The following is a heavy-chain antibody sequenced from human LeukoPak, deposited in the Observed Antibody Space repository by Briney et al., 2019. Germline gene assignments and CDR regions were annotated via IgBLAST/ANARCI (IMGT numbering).Heavy chain of an antibody. CDR2: ISSSGSTI. V-gene: IGHV3-48*03. D-gene: IGHD1-26*01. CDR1: GFTFSSYE. CDR3: VRDGVAIATGHFDY. J-gene: IGHJ4*02. Sequence: GGSLRLSCAASGFTFSSYEMNWVRQAPGKGLEWVSYISSSGSTIYYADSVKGRFTISRDNAKNSLYLQMNSLRAEDTAVYYCVRDGVAIATGHFDYWGQGTLVTVSS.